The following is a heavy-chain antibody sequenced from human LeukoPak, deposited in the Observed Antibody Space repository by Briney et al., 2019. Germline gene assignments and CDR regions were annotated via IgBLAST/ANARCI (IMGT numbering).Heavy chain of an antibody. D-gene: IGHD5-24*01. V-gene: IGHV1-8*01. Sequence: ASVKVSCKASGYTFTNYDINWVRPTTGQGLEWMGWMNPNSANTGYAQKFQGRVTMTRNTSISTAYMELSSLRSEDTAVYYCARRNKDDSNFRLVDYWGQGTLVTVSS. J-gene: IGHJ4*02. CDR3: ARRNKDDSNFRLVDY. CDR1: GYTFTNYD. CDR2: MNPNSANT.